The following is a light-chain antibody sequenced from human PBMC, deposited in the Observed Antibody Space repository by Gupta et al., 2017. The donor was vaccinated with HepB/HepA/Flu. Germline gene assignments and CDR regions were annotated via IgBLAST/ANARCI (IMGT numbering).Light chain of an antibody. CDR3: QQSDSTPPFT. CDR1: QSISSY. J-gene: IGKJ3*01. V-gene: IGKV1-39*01. Sequence: DIQMTQSPSSLSASVGDRVTITCRASQSISSYLNWYQQKPGKAPKLLIYAASSWQSGVPSRFSGSGSGTDFTLTISSRQPEDFATYYCQQSDSTPPFTFGPGTKVDIK. CDR2: AAS.